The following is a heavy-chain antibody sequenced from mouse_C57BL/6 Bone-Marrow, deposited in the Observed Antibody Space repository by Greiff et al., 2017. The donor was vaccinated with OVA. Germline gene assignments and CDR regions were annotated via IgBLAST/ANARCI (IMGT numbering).Heavy chain of an antibody. CDR3: ARGDGDYLDY. Sequence: VQLQESGAELARPGASVKLSCKASGYTFTSYGISWVKQRTGQGLEWIGEIYPRSGNTYYNEKFKGKATLTADKSSSTAYMERRSLTSEDSAVYFCARGDGDYLDYWGQGTTLTVSS. CDR2: IYPRSGNT. D-gene: IGHD3-3*01. V-gene: IGHV1-81*01. CDR1: GYTFTSYG. J-gene: IGHJ2*01.